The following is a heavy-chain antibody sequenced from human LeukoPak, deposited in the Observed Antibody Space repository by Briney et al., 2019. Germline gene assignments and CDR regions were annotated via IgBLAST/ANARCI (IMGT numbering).Heavy chain of an antibody. CDR2: ISGCGGST. J-gene: IGHJ3*02. D-gene: IGHD6-6*01. CDR3: AKSSSSSPDAFDI. CDR1: GFTFSSYA. V-gene: IGHV3-23*01. Sequence: GGSLRLSCAASGFTFSSYAMSWVRQAPGKGLEWVSAISGCGGSTYYADSVKGRFTISRDNSKNTLYLQMNSLRAEDTAVYYCAKSSSSSPDAFDIWGQGTMVTVSS.